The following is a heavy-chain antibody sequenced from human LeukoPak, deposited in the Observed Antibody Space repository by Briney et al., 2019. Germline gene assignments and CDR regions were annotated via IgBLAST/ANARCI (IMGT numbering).Heavy chain of an antibody. Sequence: SETLSLTCTVSNGSIKNDGYYWDWLRQPPGKGLEWIGSIYYSGSTFYRPSLRSRVTISVDTSKNQFSLKLSSVTAADTAVYYCARGVITIFGRGPYFDYWGQGTLVTVSS. CDR2: IYYSGST. V-gene: IGHV4-39*07. CDR3: ARGVITIFGRGPYFDY. D-gene: IGHD3-3*01. CDR1: NGSIKNDGYY. J-gene: IGHJ4*02.